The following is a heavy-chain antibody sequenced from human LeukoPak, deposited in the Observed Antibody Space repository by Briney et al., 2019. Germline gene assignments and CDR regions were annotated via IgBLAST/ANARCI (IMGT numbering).Heavy chain of an antibody. J-gene: IGHJ6*03. CDR1: GGSISSYY. Sequence: SETLSLTCTVSGGSISSYYWSWIRQPPGKGLEWIGYIYTSGSTNYNPSLKSRVTISVDTSKNQFSLMLSSVTAADTAVYYCARRVAARYYYMDVWGKGPRSPSP. CDR2: IYTSGST. D-gene: IGHD6-6*01. CDR3: ARRVAARYYYMDV. V-gene: IGHV4-4*09.